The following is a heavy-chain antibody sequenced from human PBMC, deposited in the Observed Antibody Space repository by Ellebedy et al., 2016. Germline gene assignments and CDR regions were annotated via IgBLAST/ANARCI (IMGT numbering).Heavy chain of an antibody. V-gene: IGHV3-15*01. Sequence: GGSLRLSCGASGFPFSDVWMTWVRQAPGKGLEWVGRIRRKIDGETTEYAAPVKGRFTISRDDSKDTLYLQMNSLKSDDTAVYYCTTGDCGGGSCHYFDYWGQGTLVTVSS. J-gene: IGHJ4*02. D-gene: IGHD2-15*01. CDR1: GFPFSDVW. CDR3: TTGDCGGGSCHYFDY. CDR2: IRRKIDGETT.